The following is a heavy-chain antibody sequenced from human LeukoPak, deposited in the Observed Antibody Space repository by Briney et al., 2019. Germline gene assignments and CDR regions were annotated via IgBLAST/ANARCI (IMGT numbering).Heavy chain of an antibody. CDR3: ARAQWLAPLDY. CDR1: GFTVSSNY. Sequence: PGGSLRLSCAASGFTVSSNYMSWVRQAPGKGLEWVSVIYSGGSTYYADSVMGRFTISRDNSKNTLYLQMNSLRAEDTAVYYCARAQWLAPLDYRGQGTLVTVAS. CDR2: IYSGGST. J-gene: IGHJ4*02. V-gene: IGHV3-53*01. D-gene: IGHD6-19*01.